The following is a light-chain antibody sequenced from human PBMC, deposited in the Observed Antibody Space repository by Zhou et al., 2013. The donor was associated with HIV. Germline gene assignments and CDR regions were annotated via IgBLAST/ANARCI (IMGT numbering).Light chain of an antibody. J-gene: IGKJ1*01. V-gene: IGKV1-39*01. CDR2: AAS. Sequence: DIQMTQSPSSLSASVGDRVTITCRASQSISSYLNWYHQKPGKAPKLLISAASSLQSGVPSRFSGSGSGTDFTLTISSLQPEDFATYYCLQHNSYPWTFGQGT. CDR1: QSISSY. CDR3: LQHNSYPWT.